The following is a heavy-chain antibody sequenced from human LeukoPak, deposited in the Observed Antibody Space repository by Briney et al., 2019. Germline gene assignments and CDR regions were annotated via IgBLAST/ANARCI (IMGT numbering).Heavy chain of an antibody. CDR2: IYHSGST. CDR3: ARIDSSGDDAFDI. J-gene: IGHJ3*02. Sequence: SETLSLTCAVSGGSISSGGYSWSWLRQPPGKGLEWIGYIYHSGSTYYNPSLKSRVTISVDRSKNQFSLKLSSVTAADTAVYYCARIDSSGDDAFDIWGQGTMVTVSS. V-gene: IGHV4-30-2*01. D-gene: IGHD3-22*01. CDR1: GGSISSGGYS.